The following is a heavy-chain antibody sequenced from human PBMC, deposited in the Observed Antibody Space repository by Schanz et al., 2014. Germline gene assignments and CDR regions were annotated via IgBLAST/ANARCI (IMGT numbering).Heavy chain of an antibody. CDR2: ISYHGSEK. D-gene: IGHD2-2*01. J-gene: IGHJ3*02. Sequence: VQLVESGGGLVQPGRSLRLSCAGSGFSFSDYGMHWVRQAPGRGLEWVAVISYHGSEKYYADSVKGRFTISRDNSKNTLYLQMNSLRDEDTAMYYCAKRCSSTSCSHGAFDIWGQGTMVTVSS. V-gene: IGHV3-30*18. CDR3: AKRCSSTSCSHGAFDI. CDR1: GFSFSDYG.